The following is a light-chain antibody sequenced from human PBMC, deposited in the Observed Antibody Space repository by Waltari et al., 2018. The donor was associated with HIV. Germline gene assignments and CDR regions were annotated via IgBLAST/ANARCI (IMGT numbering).Light chain of an antibody. CDR3: AAWDDSLNAWV. CDR1: SSTIGSNI. CDR2: SNN. V-gene: IGLV1-44*01. J-gene: IGLJ3*02. Sequence: QSVLTPPPSASGTPGQRVSISCSGRSSTIGSNIVNRYQQLPGTPPKLLIYSNNQRPSGVPDRFSGSKSGTSASLAISGLQSEDEADYDCAAWDDSLNAWVFGGGTKLTVL.